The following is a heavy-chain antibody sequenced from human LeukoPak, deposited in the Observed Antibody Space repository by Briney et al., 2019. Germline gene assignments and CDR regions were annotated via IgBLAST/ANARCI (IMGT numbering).Heavy chain of an antibody. CDR2: IRYDGSNK. J-gene: IGHJ4*02. CDR3: AKERDTAMVTIDY. CDR1: GFTFSSYC. V-gene: IGHV3-30*02. Sequence: PGGSLRLSCAASGFTFSSYCMHWVRQAPGKGLEWVAFIRYDGSNKYYADSVKGRFTISRDNSKNTLYLQMNSLRAEDTAVYYCAKERDTAMVTIDYWGQGNLVTVSS. D-gene: IGHD5-18*01.